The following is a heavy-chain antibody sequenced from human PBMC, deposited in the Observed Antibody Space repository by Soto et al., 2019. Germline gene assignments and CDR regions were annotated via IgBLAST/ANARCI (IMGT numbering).Heavy chain of an antibody. CDR2: IIPIFGTT. D-gene: IGHD3-22*01. CDR1: GGTFSSYA. CDR3: ARDHHYYDSSGYYKTDAFDI. J-gene: IGHJ3*02. Sequence: SVKVSCKASGGTFSSYAISWVRQAPGQGLEWMGGIIPIFGTTNYAQKFQGRVTITADKSTSTAYMELSSLRSEDTAVYYCARDHHYYDSSGYYKTDAFDIWGQGTMVTVSS. V-gene: IGHV1-69*06.